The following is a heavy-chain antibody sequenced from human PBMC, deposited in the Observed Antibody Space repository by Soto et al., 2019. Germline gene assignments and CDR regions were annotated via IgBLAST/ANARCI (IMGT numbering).Heavy chain of an antibody. Sequence: GGSLRLSCAASGFTVSSNYMSWVRQAPGKGLEWVSVIYSGDSTYYADSVKGRFTISRHNSKNTLYLQMNSLRAEDTAVYYCARARDYYGSGSLDYWGQGTLVTVSS. V-gene: IGHV3-53*01. CDR1: GFTVSSNY. CDR3: ARARDYYGSGSLDY. CDR2: IYSGDST. D-gene: IGHD3-10*01. J-gene: IGHJ4*02.